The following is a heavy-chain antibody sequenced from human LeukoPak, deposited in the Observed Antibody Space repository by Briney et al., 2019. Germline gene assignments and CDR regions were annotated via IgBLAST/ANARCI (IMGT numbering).Heavy chain of an antibody. V-gene: IGHV4-34*01. CDR3: ARELAWAAAGKYYFDY. D-gene: IGHD6-13*01. Sequence: SETLSLTCAVYGGSFSGYYWSWIRQPPGKGLEWIGEINHSGSTNYNPSLKSRVTISVDTSKNQFSLKLSSVTAADTAVYYCARELAWAAAGKYYFDYWGQGTLVTVSS. CDR1: GGSFSGYY. CDR2: INHSGST. J-gene: IGHJ4*02.